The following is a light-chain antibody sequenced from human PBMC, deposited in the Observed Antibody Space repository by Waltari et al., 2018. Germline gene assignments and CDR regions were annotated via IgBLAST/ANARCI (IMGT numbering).Light chain of an antibody. Sequence: EIVMTQSPAILSASPGERATLSCRASQSVSTNLAWDQQKPGQAPRLLIYGASTRATGIPDRFSGSGSGTEFTLTISSLQSEDFVVYSCQQYNDWPRTFGQGTKVEIK. V-gene: IGKV3-15*01. CDR1: QSVSTN. CDR3: QQYNDWPRT. J-gene: IGKJ1*01. CDR2: GAS.